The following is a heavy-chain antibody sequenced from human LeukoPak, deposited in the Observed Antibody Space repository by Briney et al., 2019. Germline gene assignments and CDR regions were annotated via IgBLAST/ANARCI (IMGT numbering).Heavy chain of an antibody. J-gene: IGHJ4*02. CDR2: IYYSGST. CDR1: GGSISSGGYY. V-gene: IGHV4-31*03. Sequence: SQTLSLTCTVSGGSISSGGYYWSWIRQHPGKGLEWIGYIYYSGSTYYNPSLKSRVTISVDTSKNQFSLKLSSVTAADTAVYYCARHSNYYDSSGETDYWGQGTLVTVSS. D-gene: IGHD3-22*01. CDR3: ARHSNYYDSSGETDY.